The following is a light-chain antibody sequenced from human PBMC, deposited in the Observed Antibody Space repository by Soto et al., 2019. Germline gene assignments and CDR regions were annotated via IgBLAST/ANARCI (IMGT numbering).Light chain of an antibody. V-gene: IGLV2-11*01. CDR1: SSDVGGYNY. CDR2: DVI. Sequence: QSVLTQPRSMSGSPGQSVTISCTGTSSDVGGYNYVSWYQQHPGKAPKLMIYDVIKRPSAVPDRFSGSKSGNTASLTISGRQAEYEADYYCCSDAGSYTLVFGGGTKLAVL. J-gene: IGLJ2*01. CDR3: CSDAGSYTLV.